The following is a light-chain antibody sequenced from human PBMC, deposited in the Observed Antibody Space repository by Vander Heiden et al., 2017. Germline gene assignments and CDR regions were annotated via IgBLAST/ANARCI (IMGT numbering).Light chain of an antibody. J-gene: IGKJ4*01. CDR2: GAS. V-gene: IGKV3-20*01. CDR3: QQDGSSLLS. CDR1: DTIFNNN. Sequence: EIVLTQSPGSLSLSPGERATLSCRSSDTIFNNNLAWYQQKSGQAPRLLIFGASTRTTGTPARFSGGGSGTDSTLTISELEPEDSAVYHCQQDGSSLLSFGGGTKVRIK.